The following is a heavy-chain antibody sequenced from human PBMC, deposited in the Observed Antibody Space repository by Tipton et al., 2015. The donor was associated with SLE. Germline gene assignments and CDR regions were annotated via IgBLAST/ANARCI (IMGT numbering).Heavy chain of an antibody. CDR2: INEDGSER. D-gene: IGHD3-3*01. CDR3: ARAHYDFRSYNLDY. Sequence: SLRLSCAVSGFPFSNFWMSWVRQAPGKGLEWVANINEDGSERDHVDSVKGRFTVSRDNAKNLLYLQMNSLRPEDTAVYYCARAHYDFRSYNLDYWGQGTLVTVSS. CDR1: GFPFSNFW. V-gene: IGHV3-7*01. J-gene: IGHJ4*02.